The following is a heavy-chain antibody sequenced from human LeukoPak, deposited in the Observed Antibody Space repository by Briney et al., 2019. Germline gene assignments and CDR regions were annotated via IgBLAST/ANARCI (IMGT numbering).Heavy chain of an antibody. V-gene: IGHV3-30*04. CDR1: GFTFSSYA. CDR3: AKDPAVYSSGWYFNY. J-gene: IGHJ4*02. CDR2: ISYDGSNK. Sequence: QPGGSLRLSCAASGFTFSSYAMHWVRQAPGKGLEWVAVISYDGSNKYYADSVKGRFTISRDNSKNTLYLQMNSLRAEDTAVYYCAKDPAVYSSGWYFNYWGQGTLVTVSS. D-gene: IGHD6-19*01.